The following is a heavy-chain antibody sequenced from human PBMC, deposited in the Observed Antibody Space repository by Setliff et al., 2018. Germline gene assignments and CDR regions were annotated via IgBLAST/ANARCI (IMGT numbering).Heavy chain of an antibody. CDR3: AGSVGGAPYYYGLGV. CDR2: ITAGFADT. CDR1: GYTSTTNA. Sequence: ASVKVSCKASGYTSTTNALHWVRQAPGQRLEWMGWITAGFADTRYSQKFQGRVTITRDTSASTIHMQLTNLRSEDTAVYYCAGSVGGAPYYYGLGVWGQGTTVTVSS. V-gene: IGHV1-3*01. D-gene: IGHD3-10*01. J-gene: IGHJ6*02.